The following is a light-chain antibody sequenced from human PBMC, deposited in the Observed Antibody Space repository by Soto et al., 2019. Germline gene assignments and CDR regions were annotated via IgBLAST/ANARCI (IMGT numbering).Light chain of an antibody. V-gene: IGKV3-15*01. CDR2: GSS. CDR1: QSVSSS. CDR3: QQYSSSRT. J-gene: IGKJ1*01. Sequence: EIVMTQSPATLSVSPGERATLSCRASQSVSSSLAWYQQKPGQAPRLLIYGSSTRATGIPARFSGSGSGTEFTLTISRLEPEDFAVYYCQQYSSSRTFGQGTKVDI.